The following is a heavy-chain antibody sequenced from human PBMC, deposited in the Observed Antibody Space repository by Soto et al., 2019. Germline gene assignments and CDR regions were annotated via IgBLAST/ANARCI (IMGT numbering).Heavy chain of an antibody. D-gene: IGHD3-22*01. CDR3: ARDWPNYYDSSGYYRPEYGMDV. CDR2: INHRGSA. J-gene: IGHJ6*02. Sequence: PSETLSLTCAVSGASVSSTYWWSWVRQPPGKGPEWIGEINHRGSANYNPSLKSRVTISVDISKSQFSLKLSSVTAADTAVYYCARDWPNYYDSSGYYRPEYGMDVWGQGTTVTVSS. CDR1: GASVSSTYW. V-gene: IGHV4-4*02.